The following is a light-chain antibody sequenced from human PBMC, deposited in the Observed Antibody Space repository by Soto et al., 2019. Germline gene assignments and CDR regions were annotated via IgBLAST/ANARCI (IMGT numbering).Light chain of an antibody. J-gene: IGKJ5*01. CDR2: DAS. CDR3: QQSADIPPP. Sequence: DIQMTQSPSSLTASKGDSVTITCQASQDITNYLNWYQQKPGKAPKLLIYDASNLEPGVPSRFSGRGSGADFTFSISSLQPEDIATYYCQQSADIPPPFGQGTRLEI. CDR1: QDITNY. V-gene: IGKV1-33*01.